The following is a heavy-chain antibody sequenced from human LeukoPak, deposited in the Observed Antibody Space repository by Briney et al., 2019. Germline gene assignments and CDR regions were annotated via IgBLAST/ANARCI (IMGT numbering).Heavy chain of an antibody. CDR1: GYSISSGYY. CDR3: ARSSGGDTTFDY. V-gene: IGHV4-38-2*02. Sequence: SETLSLTSTVPGYSISSGYYWGWIRQPPGKGLEWIGSIYHSGSTYYNPSLKSRVTISVDTSKNQFSLNLRSVTAADTAVYYCARSSGGDTTFDYWGQGTLVTVSS. D-gene: IGHD4-17*01. J-gene: IGHJ4*02. CDR2: IYHSGST.